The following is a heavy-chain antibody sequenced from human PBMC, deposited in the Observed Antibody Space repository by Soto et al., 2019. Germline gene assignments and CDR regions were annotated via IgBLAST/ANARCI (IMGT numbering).Heavy chain of an antibody. CDR1: GGSISSGGYY. Sequence: PSETLSLTCTVSGGSISSGGYYWSWIRQHPGKGLEWIGYIYYSGSTYYNPSLKSRVTISVDTSKNQFSLKLSSVTAADTAVYYCARAGSSSPFHYYYYMDVWGKGTTVTVSS. J-gene: IGHJ6*03. CDR3: ARAGSSSPFHYYYYMDV. D-gene: IGHD6-13*01. V-gene: IGHV4-31*03. CDR2: IYYSGST.